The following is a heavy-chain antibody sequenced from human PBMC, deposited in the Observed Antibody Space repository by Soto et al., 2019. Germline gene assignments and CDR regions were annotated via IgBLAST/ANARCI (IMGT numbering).Heavy chain of an antibody. D-gene: IGHD1-7*01. CDR3: AKTLELELPAFDI. CDR1: GFTFSSYG. CDR2: ISYDGSNK. J-gene: IGHJ3*02. Sequence: PGGSLRLSFPPSGFTFSSYGMHWVRQAPGKGLEWVAVISYDGSNKYYADSVKGLFTISRDNSKNTLYLQMNSLRAEDTVVYYCAKTLELELPAFDIWGQGTMVTVSS. V-gene: IGHV3-30*18.